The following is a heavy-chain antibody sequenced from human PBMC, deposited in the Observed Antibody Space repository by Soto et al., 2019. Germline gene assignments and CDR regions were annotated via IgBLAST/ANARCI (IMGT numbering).Heavy chain of an antibody. CDR2: IYATGDT. V-gene: IGHV4-4*07. Sequence: SETLSLTCNVSGASLSRYYLSWIRQPPGKGLEWIGRIYATGDTDYNPSLNSRISMSVDMSKKQFSLTLRSVTAADTAIYYCVRDGTKNLRDRFEPWGRGILVTVYS. D-gene: IGHD1-26*01. J-gene: IGHJ5*02. CDR3: VRDGTKNLRDRFEP. CDR1: GASLSRYY.